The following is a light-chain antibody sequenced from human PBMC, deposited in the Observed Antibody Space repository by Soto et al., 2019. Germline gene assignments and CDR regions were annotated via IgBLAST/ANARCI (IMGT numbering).Light chain of an antibody. CDR3: SSYTNINTDV. CDR1: SSDVGTYNY. V-gene: IGLV2-14*01. J-gene: IGLJ1*01. Sequence: QSVLTQPASVSGSPGQSVTISCTGTSSDVGTYNYVSWYQQHPGKAPKLMIYDVSNRPSGVSNRFSGSKSGNTASLTISGLQAEDEADYYCSSYTNINTDVFGTGTKLTVL. CDR2: DVS.